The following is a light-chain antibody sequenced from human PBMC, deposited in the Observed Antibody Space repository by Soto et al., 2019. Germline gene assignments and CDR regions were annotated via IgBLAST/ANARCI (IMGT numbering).Light chain of an antibody. CDR3: QQYNTHWT. Sequence: DIQMTQSPSSLSASVGDRVTITCRASQSISIWLAWYRQKPGKAPNLLISDASNLESGVPSRFSGSGSGTEFTLTISSLQPDDSATYSCQQYNTHWTFGPGTKVEVK. V-gene: IGKV1-5*01. J-gene: IGKJ1*01. CDR2: DAS. CDR1: QSISIW.